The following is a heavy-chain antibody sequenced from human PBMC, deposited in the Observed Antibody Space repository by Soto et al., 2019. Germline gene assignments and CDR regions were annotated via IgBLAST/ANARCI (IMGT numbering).Heavy chain of an antibody. CDR2: IYHSGST. D-gene: IGHD6-19*01. J-gene: IGHJ6*02. CDR1: GGSISSGDYS. Sequence: KTSETLSLTCAVSGGSISSGDYSWSWIRQPPGKGLEWIGYIYHSGSTYYNPSLKSRVTISVDRSKNQFSLKLSSVTAADAAVYYCARGGTVSGAPYYYGMDVWGQGTTVTVSS. V-gene: IGHV4-30-2*01. CDR3: ARGGTVSGAPYYYGMDV.